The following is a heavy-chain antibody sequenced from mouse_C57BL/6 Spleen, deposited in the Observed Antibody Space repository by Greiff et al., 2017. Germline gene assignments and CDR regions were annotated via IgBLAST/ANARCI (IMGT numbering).Heavy chain of an antibody. J-gene: IGHJ3*01. Sequence: QVQLQQPGAELVRPGTSVKLSCKASGYTFTSYWMHWVKQRPGQGLEWIGVIDPSDSYTNNNQKFKGKATLTVDTSSSTAYMQLSSLTSEDSAVYYCAGSYYSNHFAYWGQGVLVTVSA. D-gene: IGHD2-5*01. CDR2: IDPSDSYT. CDR3: AGSYYSNHFAY. V-gene: IGHV1-59*01. CDR1: GYTFTSYW.